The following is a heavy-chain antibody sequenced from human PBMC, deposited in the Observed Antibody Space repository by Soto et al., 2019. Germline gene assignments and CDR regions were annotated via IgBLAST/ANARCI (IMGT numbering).Heavy chain of an antibody. J-gene: IGHJ4*02. V-gene: IGHV5-51*01. CDR3: ASGRVRRNIFGVVISYYFDY. Sequence: PGESLKISCKGSGYSFTSYWIGWVRQMPGKGLEWMGIIYPGDSDTRYSPSFQGQVAISADKSISTAYLQWSSLKASDTAMYYCASGRVRRNIFGVVISYYFDYWGQGTLVTVSS. CDR1: GYSFTSYW. CDR2: IYPGDSDT. D-gene: IGHD3-3*01.